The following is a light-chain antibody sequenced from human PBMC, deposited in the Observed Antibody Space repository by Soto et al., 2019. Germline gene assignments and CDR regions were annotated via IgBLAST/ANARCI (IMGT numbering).Light chain of an antibody. CDR2: GNS. V-gene: IGLV1-40*01. Sequence: QSVLTQPPAVSGAPGQRVTISCTGSSSNIGAGYDVHWYQQLPGTAPKLLIYGNSNRPSGVPDRFSGSKSGNTASLTISGLQAEDEADYYCSSYTTSSTVVFGSGTKVTVL. CDR3: SSYTTSSTVV. J-gene: IGLJ1*01. CDR1: SSNIGAGYD.